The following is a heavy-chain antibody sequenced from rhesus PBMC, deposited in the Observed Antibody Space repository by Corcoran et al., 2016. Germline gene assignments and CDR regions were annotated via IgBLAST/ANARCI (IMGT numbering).Heavy chain of an antibody. J-gene: IGHJ4*01. D-gene: IGHD6S26*01. CDR1: GGSISNDF. CDR3: TMSFGTGWSPR. CDR2: VSGSSGST. V-gene: IGHV4-173*01. Sequence: QLQLQESGPGLVKPSETLSLTCVVSGGSISNDFLTWLRQPPGKAPEWVGRVSGSSGSTDYNPSLKSRVTISTDTSKNQVSLKLTSMTAADTTVYYCTMSFGTGWSPRWGQGVLVTVSS.